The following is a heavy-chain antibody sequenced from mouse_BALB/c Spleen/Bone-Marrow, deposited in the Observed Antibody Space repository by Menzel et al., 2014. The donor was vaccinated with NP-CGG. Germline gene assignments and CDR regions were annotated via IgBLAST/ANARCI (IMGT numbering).Heavy chain of an antibody. CDR1: GFTFSYYA. J-gene: IGHJ2*01. D-gene: IGHD3-1*01. CDR2: ISSGGSYT. Sequence: DVMLVESGGGLVKPGGSLKLSCAASGFTFSYYAMSWVRQSPEKRLEWVAEISSGGSYTYYPDTVTGRFTISRDNAKNTLYLEMSSLRSEDTAMYYCVRDSSGYFDYWGQGTTLTVSS. V-gene: IGHV5-9-4*01. CDR3: VRDSSGYFDY.